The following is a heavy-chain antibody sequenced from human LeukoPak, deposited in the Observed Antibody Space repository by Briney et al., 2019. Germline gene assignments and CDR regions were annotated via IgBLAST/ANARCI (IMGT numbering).Heavy chain of an antibody. CDR3: SRYESL. CDR2: IVPTTGTA. CDR1: GGTLTTRT. D-gene: IGHD3-3*01. Sequence: SVKVSCKTSGGTLTTRTITWVRQAPGQGLEWVGAIVPTTGTAAYAQKFEGRVTFFADESMSTVYMDLSRLISGETAVYYCSRYESLWGQGTMVIVS. J-gene: IGHJ3*01. V-gene: IGHV1-69*13.